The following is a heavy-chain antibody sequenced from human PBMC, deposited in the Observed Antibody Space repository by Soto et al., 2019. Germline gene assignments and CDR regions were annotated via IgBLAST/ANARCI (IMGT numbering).Heavy chain of an antibody. CDR1: GFTFSSYA. Sequence: PGGSLRLSCAASGFTFSSYAMHWVRQAPGKGLEWVAVISYDGSNKYYADSMKGRFTISRDNSKNTLYLQMNSLRAEDTAVYYCARDLSANYDFWSGYYTPGWFDPWGQGTLVTVSS. CDR3: ARDLSANYDFWSGYYTPGWFDP. D-gene: IGHD3-3*01. J-gene: IGHJ5*02. V-gene: IGHV3-30-3*01. CDR2: ISYDGSNK.